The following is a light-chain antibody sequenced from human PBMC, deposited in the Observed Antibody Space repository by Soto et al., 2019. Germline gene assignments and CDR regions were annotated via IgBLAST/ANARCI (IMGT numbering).Light chain of an antibody. Sequence: DIQMTQSPSSLSASVGDRVTITCRASQGITNYLAWSQQRPGKAPTPLIYAASSLKSGVPPRFSGNGSGTDFTLSISSLQPEDFATYYCQHYYNYPPIFGQGTKLDIK. J-gene: IGKJ2*01. CDR2: AAS. CDR3: QHYYNYPPI. V-gene: IGKV1-16*01. CDR1: QGITNY.